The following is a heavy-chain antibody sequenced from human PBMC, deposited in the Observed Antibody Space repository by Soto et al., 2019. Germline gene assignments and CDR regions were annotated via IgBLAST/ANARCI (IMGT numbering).Heavy chain of an antibody. J-gene: IGHJ4*02. Sequence: QVQLQESGPGLVKPSDTLSLTCAVSGYSISSSNWWGWIRQPPGKGLEWIGYIYYSGSTYYNPSLKSRXXMXVXMSKNRCSLKLSSVTAVDTAVYYCARRGKGGYEFDYWGQGTLVTVSS. V-gene: IGHV4-28*01. CDR3: ARRGKGGYEFDY. CDR2: IYYSGST. CDR1: GYSISSSNW. D-gene: IGHD5-12*01.